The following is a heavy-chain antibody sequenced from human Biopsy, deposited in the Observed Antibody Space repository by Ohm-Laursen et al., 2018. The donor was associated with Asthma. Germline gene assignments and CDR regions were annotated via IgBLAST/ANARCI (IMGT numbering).Heavy chain of an antibody. Sequence: SDTLSLTCSLSSGSGGYMRSGNYYRGWIRQPPGKGLEWIGSIYYSGTTYYNPSLESRVPVSANPSKNQFSLKLTSVTAADTAVYYCVRGSSSWHHGPFHYYYGLDVWGQGTTATVSS. CDR2: IYYSGTT. CDR3: VRGSSSWHHGPFHYYYGLDV. J-gene: IGHJ6*02. V-gene: IGHV4-39*01. CDR1: SGSGGYMRSGNYY. D-gene: IGHD6-13*01.